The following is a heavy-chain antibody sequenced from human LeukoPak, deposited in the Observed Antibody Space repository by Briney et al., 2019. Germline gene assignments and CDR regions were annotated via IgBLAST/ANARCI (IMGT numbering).Heavy chain of an antibody. V-gene: IGHV3-74*01. Sequence: PGGSLRLSCAASGFTFSSYWMPWVRQAPGKGLVWVSRINSDGSSTSYADSVKGRFTISRDNAKNTLYLQMNSLRAEDTAVYYCARVDLGEQNTKPPYYYYGMDVWGQGTTVTVSS. CDR1: GFTFSSYW. CDR3: ARVDLGEQNTKPPYYYYGMDV. CDR2: INSDGSST. J-gene: IGHJ6*02. D-gene: IGHD3-10*01.